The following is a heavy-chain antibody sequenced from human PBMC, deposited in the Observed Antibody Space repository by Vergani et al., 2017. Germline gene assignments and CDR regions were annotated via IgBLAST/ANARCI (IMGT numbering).Heavy chain of an antibody. CDR2: IYYSGST. CDR3: ARDLKAGASSYFDY. J-gene: IGHJ4*02. CDR1: GGSFSGYY. V-gene: IGHV4-34*01. D-gene: IGHD1-26*01. Sequence: QVQLQQWGAGLLKPSETLSLTCAVYGGSFSGYYWSWIRQPPGKGLEWIGYIYYSGSTYYNPSLKSRVTISVDTSKNQFSLKLSSVTAADTAVYYCARDLKAGASSYFDYWGQGTLVTVSS.